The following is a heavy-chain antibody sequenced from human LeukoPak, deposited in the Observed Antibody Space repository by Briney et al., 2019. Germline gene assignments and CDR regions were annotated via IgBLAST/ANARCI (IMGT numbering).Heavy chain of an antibody. J-gene: IGHJ4*02. V-gene: IGHV3-23*01. CDR2: ISGSGGST. CDR3: ARRLMGRGYSVDY. CDR1: GFTFSSYG. D-gene: IGHD5-12*01. Sequence: GGTLRLSCAASGFTFSSYGMSWVRQAPGKGLEWVSAISGSGGSTYYADSVKGRFTISRDNSKNTLYLQMNSLRAEDTAVYYCARRLMGRGYSVDYWGQGTLVTVSS.